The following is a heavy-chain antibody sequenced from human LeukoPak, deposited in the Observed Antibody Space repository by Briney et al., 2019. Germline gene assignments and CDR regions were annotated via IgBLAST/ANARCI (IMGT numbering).Heavy chain of an antibody. CDR3: ARHRNGGLYPISQGYGMDV. J-gene: IGHJ6*02. V-gene: IGHV5-51*01. CDR1: GYSFTSYW. CDR2: IYPGDSDT. D-gene: IGHD2-2*02. Sequence: AESLKSSCKGSGYSFTSYWIGWVRQMPGKGLEWMGIIYPGDSDTRYSSSFQGQVTISADKSISTAYLQWSSLKAADTAMYYCARHRNGGLYPISQGYGMDVWGQGTTGTVSS.